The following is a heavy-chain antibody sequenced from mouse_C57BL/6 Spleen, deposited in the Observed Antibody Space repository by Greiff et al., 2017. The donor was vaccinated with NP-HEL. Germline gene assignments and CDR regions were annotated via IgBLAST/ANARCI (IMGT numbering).Heavy chain of an antibody. Sequence: VQLQQSGPELVKPGASVKISCKASGYSFTGYYMNWVKQSPEKSLEWIGEINPSTGGTTYNQKFKAKATLTVDKSSSTAYMQLKSLTSEDSAVYYCARWDEDHGRENYFDYWGQGTTLTVSS. CDR3: ARWDEDHGRENYFDY. J-gene: IGHJ2*01. D-gene: IGHD1-1*01. V-gene: IGHV1-42*01. CDR2: INPSTGGT. CDR1: GYSFTGYY.